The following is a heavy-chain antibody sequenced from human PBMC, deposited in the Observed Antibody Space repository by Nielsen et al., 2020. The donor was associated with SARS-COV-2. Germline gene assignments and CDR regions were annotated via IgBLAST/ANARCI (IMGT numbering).Heavy chain of an antibody. Sequence: WIRQPPGKGLEWVSVIYSGGSGTYYADSLKGRFTVSRDNAKKSVYLQMNSLRAEDTAVYYCARSLYCGGDCYSPYYFDFWGRGTLVTVSS. D-gene: IGHD2-21*02. CDR3: ARSLYCGGDCYSPYYFDF. V-gene: IGHV3-NL1*01. J-gene: IGHJ4*02. CDR2: IYSGGSGT.